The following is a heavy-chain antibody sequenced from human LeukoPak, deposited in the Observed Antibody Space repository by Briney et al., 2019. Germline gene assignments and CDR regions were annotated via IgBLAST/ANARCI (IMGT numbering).Heavy chain of an antibody. CDR2: IRYDGSNK. V-gene: IGHV3-30*02. D-gene: IGHD1-14*01. Sequence: PGGSLRLSCAASGFTFSSYGMHWVRQAPGKGLEWVAFIRYDGSNKYYADSVKGRFTISRDNAKNSLYLQMNSLRAEDTAVYYCATVPIPGDAFDIWGQGTMVTVSS. CDR3: ATVPIPGDAFDI. CDR1: GFTFSSYG. J-gene: IGHJ3*02.